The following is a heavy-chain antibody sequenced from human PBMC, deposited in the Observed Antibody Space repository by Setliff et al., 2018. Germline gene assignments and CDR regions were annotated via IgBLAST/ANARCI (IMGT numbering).Heavy chain of an antibody. D-gene: IGHD5-12*01. CDR3: ARASIIRGYSGYDRYEGGNYFDY. Sequence: TSETLSLTCTVSGDSISSGDYYWSWIRQPAGKGLEWIGRIYTSGSTNYNPSLKSRVTMSVDTSKNQFSLKLSSVTAADTAVYYCARASIIRGYSGYDRYEGGNYFDYWGQGTLVTVSS. CDR2: IYTSGST. V-gene: IGHV4-61*02. CDR1: GDSISSGDYY. J-gene: IGHJ4*02.